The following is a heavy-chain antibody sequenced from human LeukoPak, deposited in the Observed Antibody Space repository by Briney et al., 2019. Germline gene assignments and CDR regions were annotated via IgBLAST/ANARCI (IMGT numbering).Heavy chain of an antibody. CDR1: GFTFSDYY. V-gene: IGHV3-11*01. Sequence: PGGSLRLSCAASGFTFSDYYMSWIRQAPGKGLEWVSYISSSGSTIYYADSVKGRFTISRDNAKNSQYLQMNSLRAEDTAVYYCARARDEWELPLDYWGQGTLVTVSS. CDR3: ARARDEWELPLDY. CDR2: ISSSGSTI. D-gene: IGHD1-26*01. J-gene: IGHJ4*02.